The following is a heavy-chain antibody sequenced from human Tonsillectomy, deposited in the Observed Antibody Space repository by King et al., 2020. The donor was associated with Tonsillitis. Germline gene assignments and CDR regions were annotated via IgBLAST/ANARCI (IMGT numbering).Heavy chain of an antibody. V-gene: IGHV3-30*03. CDR3: VRLGYCSSLDPGDYYMDV. CDR2: ISFDGRHK. J-gene: IGHJ6*03. CDR1: GFTFSNYC. Sequence: VQLVESGGGVVQPGRSLRLSCAASGFTFSNYCMHWVRQAPGKGLEWVAVISFDGRHKFHAESVKGRFTISRDNSNNTLYLQMNSLRADDTALYYCVRLGYCSSLDPGDYYMDV. D-gene: IGHD2-2*01.